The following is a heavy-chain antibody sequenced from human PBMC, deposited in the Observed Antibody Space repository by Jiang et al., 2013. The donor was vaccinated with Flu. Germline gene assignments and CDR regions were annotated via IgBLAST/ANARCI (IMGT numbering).Heavy chain of an antibody. Sequence: PGLVKPSQTLSLTCPVSGGSISNGDYYWSWIRQPPGKGLEWIGYIYYSETTYYNPSLKSRVTISVDTSKNQFSLKLNSVTAADTAVYYCVSSVADGHYNPDYFEFWGQGTLVTVSS. J-gene: IGHJ4*02. D-gene: IGHD4-17*01. CDR1: GGSISNGDYY. CDR2: IYYSETT. CDR3: VSSVADGHYNPDYFEF. V-gene: IGHV4-30-4*01.